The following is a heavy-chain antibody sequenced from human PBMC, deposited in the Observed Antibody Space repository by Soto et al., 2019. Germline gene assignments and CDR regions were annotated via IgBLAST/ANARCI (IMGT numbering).Heavy chain of an antibody. CDR2: ITGDGDTT. J-gene: IGHJ4*02. CDR3: AKEMTSGSRLAFDY. V-gene: IGHV3-23*01. CDR1: GFTFSSYA. Sequence: ESGGGLLQPGGSLRLSCAASGFTFSSYALNWVRQAPGKGLEWVSGITGDGDTTFYAGSVKGRFTISRDNSRNTVYLQMNSVRAEDTAVYYCAKEMTSGSRLAFDYWGQGTLVTVSS. D-gene: IGHD2-15*01.